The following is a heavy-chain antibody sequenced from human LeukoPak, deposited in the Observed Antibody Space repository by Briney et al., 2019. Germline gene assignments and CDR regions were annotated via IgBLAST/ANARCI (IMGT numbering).Heavy chain of an antibody. CDR3: ARDIHIVVVVAATEYYMDV. V-gene: IGHV3-7*01. J-gene: IGHJ6*03. CDR1: GFTFSSYW. CDR2: IKQDGSEK. D-gene: IGHD2-15*01. Sequence: GGSLRLSCAASGFTFSSYWMSWVRQAPGKGLEWVANIKQDGSEKYYVDSVKGRFTISRDNAKNSLYLQINSLRAEDTAVYYCARDIHIVVVVAATEYYMDVWGKGTTVTVSS.